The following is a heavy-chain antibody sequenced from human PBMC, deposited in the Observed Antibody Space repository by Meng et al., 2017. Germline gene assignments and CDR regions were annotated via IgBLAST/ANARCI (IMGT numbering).Heavy chain of an antibody. CDR2: ISYDGSNK. Sequence: GESLKISCAASGFTFSSYAMHWVRQAPGEGLEWVAVISYDGSNKYYADSVKGRFTISRDNSKNTLYLQMNSLRAEDTAVYYCARDLRRMVRGVTGFDPWARGPL. CDR1: GFTFSSYA. D-gene: IGHD3-10*01. J-gene: IGHJ5*02. CDR3: ARDLRRMVRGVTGFDP. V-gene: IGHV3-30*01.